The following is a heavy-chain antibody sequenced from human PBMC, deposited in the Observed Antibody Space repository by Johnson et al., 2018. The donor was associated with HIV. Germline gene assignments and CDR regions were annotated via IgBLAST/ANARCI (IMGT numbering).Heavy chain of an antibody. Sequence: QVQLVESGGGLVKPGGSLRLSCAASGFTFSDYYMSWIRQAPGKGLEWVSYISGGSTYYADSRKGRFTISRDNSKNTLYLQMNSLRAEDTAVYYCARDGGIAATDAFDIWGQGTMVTVSS. CDR1: GFTFSDYY. V-gene: IGHV3-11*06. CDR2: ISGGST. D-gene: IGHD6-13*01. CDR3: ARDGGIAATDAFDI. J-gene: IGHJ3*02.